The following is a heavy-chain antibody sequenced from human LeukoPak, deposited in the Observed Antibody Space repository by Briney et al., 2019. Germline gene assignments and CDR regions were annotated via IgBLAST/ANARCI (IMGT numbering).Heavy chain of an antibody. D-gene: IGHD3-10*01. CDR2: IYYSGST. Sequence: SETLSLTCTVSGGSISSGGYYWSWIRQPPGKGLEWIGYIYYSGSTYYNPSLKSRVTISVDTSKNQFSLKLSSVTAADTAVYYCARDMGSGSYGEVDYGMDVWGKGTTVTVSS. CDR1: GGSISSGGYY. CDR3: ARDMGSGSYGEVDYGMDV. J-gene: IGHJ6*04. V-gene: IGHV4-31*03.